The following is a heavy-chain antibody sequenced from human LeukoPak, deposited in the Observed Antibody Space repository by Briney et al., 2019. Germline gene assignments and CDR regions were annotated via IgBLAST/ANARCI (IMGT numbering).Heavy chain of an antibody. CDR2: INHSGST. Sequence: PSETLSLTCAVYGGAFSGYYWSWIRQPPGKGLEWIGEINHSGSTNYNPSLKSRVTISVDTSKNQFSLKLSSVTAADTAVYYCAREDLLFHFDYWGQGTLVTVSS. J-gene: IGHJ4*02. V-gene: IGHV4-34*01. CDR3: AREDLLFHFDY. D-gene: IGHD2-15*01. CDR1: GGAFSGYY.